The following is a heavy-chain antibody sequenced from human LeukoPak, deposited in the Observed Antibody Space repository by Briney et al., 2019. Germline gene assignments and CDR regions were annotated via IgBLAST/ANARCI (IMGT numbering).Heavy chain of an antibody. CDR2: INPNSGGT. CDR1: GYTFTGYY. Sequence: ASVKVSCKASGYTFTGYYMHWVRQAPGQGLEWMGWINPNSGGTNYAQKFQGRVTMTRDTSISTAYMELSRLRSDDTAVYYCARDLGIGGYSGNSDYWGQGTLVTVSS. V-gene: IGHV1-2*02. D-gene: IGHD5-12*01. J-gene: IGHJ4*02. CDR3: ARDLGIGGYSGNSDY.